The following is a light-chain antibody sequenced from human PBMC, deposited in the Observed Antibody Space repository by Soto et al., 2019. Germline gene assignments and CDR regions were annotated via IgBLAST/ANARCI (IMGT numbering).Light chain of an antibody. J-gene: IGKJ1*01. CDR2: GAS. Sequence: EIGLTQSPGTLSLSPGERATLSCRASQSVSSSYLAWYQQKPGQPPRLLIYGASSRATGIPDRFSGSGSGTDFTLTISRLEPEDFAVYYCQQYGSSPRTFGQGTKVDI. CDR3: QQYGSSPRT. V-gene: IGKV3-20*01. CDR1: QSVSSSY.